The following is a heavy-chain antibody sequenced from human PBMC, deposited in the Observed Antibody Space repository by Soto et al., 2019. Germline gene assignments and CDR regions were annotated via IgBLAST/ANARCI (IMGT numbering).Heavy chain of an antibody. Sequence: SLRLSCAASGFTFSNYAMSWVRQAPGKGLEWVSAISGSGGGTYYADSVKGRFTISRDNSKNTLFLQMNSLRAEDTAVYHCAKVPEGYCSGGSCYLDYWGQGTLVTVSS. CDR3: AKVPEGYCSGGSCYLDY. J-gene: IGHJ4*02. V-gene: IGHV3-23*01. CDR1: GFTFSNYA. CDR2: ISGSGGGT. D-gene: IGHD2-15*01.